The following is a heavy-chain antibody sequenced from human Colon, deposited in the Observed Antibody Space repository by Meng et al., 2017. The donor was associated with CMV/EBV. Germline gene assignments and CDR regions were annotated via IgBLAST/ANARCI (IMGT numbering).Heavy chain of an antibody. Sequence: CTASGYMFTRYNINWVRQAPGHWLEWMGYINPTTANPTYGQGFTGRFVFSLDTSVSTAYLQISSLAAEDTAVYYCATGSVAADGKGYWGQGTLVTVSS. V-gene: IGHV7-4-1*02. CDR3: ATGSVAADGKGY. J-gene: IGHJ1*01. CDR2: INPTTANP. CDR1: GYMFTRYN. D-gene: IGHD6-13*01.